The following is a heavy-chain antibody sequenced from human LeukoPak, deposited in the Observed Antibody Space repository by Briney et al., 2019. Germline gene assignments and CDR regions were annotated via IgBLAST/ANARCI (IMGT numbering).Heavy chain of an antibody. V-gene: IGHV4-39*07. D-gene: IGHD6-13*01. CDR3: ARNLIPEQLVLNF. CDR1: SGSISTSNYY. J-gene: IGHJ4*02. Sequence: SETLSLTCTVSSGSISTSNYYWGWVRQPPGKALEWIGNIFYSGSTYYSPSLKSRVTISLDTSRNQFSLKLNSVTAADTAVYYCARNLIPEQLVLNFWGQGTLVTVSS. CDR2: IFYSGST.